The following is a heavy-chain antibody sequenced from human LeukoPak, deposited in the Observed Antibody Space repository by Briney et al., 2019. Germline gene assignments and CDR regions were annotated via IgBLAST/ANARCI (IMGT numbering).Heavy chain of an antibody. CDR1: GFTFSSYD. CDR3: ARAQELQRFGELFIDDYYYFGMDV. Sequence: GGSLRVSCVASGFTFSSYDMHWVRQAPGQGLEYVSGIRSNGGSTFYANSVQGRFRISTDNSKNTLYLQMGSLRAEDMAVYYCARAQELQRFGELFIDDYYYFGMDVWGQGTTVTVSS. CDR2: IRSNGGST. V-gene: IGHV3-64*01. D-gene: IGHD3-10*01. J-gene: IGHJ6*02.